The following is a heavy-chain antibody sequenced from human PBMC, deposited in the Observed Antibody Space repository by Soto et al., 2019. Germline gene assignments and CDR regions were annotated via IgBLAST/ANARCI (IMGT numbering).Heavy chain of an antibody. CDR3: AKDLVGVAATPNPFDI. D-gene: IGHD2-15*01. V-gene: IGHV3-30*18. Sequence: QVQLVESGGGVVQPGRSLRLSCAASGFTFSSYGMHWVRQAPGKGLEWVAVISYDGSNKYYADSVKGRFTISRDNSKNTLYLQMNSLRAEDTAVYYCAKDLVGVAATPNPFDIWGKGTMVTVSS. J-gene: IGHJ3*02. CDR2: ISYDGSNK. CDR1: GFTFSSYG.